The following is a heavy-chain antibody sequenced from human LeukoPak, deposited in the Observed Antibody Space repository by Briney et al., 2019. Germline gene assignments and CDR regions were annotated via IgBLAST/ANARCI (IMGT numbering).Heavy chain of an antibody. CDR2: LNSGGNT. CDR3: ARLRYSSGPLGF. Sequence: GGSLRLSCPAFGFTVSSNYMTWVRQAPGKGLEWVSSLNSGGNTYYADSVKDRFTISRDNSQNTVYLQMSSLRAEDTAVYYCARLRYSSGPLGFWGQGTLVTVSS. D-gene: IGHD6-19*01. CDR1: GFTVSSNY. J-gene: IGHJ4*02. V-gene: IGHV3-66*01.